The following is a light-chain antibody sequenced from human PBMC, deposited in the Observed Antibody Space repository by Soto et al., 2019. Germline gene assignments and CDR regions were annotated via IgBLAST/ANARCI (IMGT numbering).Light chain of an antibody. Sequence: QSALTQPASVSGSPGQSITISCTGTSSDVGSYNLVSWYQQHPGKAPKLMIYEGSKRPSGVSNRFSGSKSGNTASLTISGLQAEDEADYYCCSYAGSSTFDVVFGGGTKLHRP. CDR1: SSDVGSYNL. CDR2: EGS. V-gene: IGLV2-23*03. CDR3: CSYAGSSTFDVV. J-gene: IGLJ2*01.